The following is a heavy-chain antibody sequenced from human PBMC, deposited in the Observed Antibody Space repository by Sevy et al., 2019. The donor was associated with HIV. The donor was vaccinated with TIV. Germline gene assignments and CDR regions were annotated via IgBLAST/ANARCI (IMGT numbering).Heavy chain of an antibody. D-gene: IGHD3-10*01. CDR3: ARAPLDRITLVPGVVSHYYYSMDV. V-gene: IGHV1-69*13. CDR1: GGTFCSYA. CDR2: IIPIFGTV. Sequence: ASVKVSCKASGGTFCSYAISWVRQAPGQGLEWMGGIIPIFGTVNYAQKFQGRVTITADESTSTAYMELSSLGSEDTVVYYCARAPLDRITLVPGVVSHYYYSMDVWGQGTTVTVSS. J-gene: IGHJ6*02.